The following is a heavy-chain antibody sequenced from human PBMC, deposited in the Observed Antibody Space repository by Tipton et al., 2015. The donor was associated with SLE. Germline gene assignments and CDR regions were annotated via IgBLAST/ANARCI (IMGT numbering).Heavy chain of an antibody. V-gene: IGHV4-59*12. D-gene: IGHD3-16*01. J-gene: IGHJ4*02. CDR2: IYYSGST. CDR1: GGSISSYY. Sequence: TLSLTCTVSGGSISSYYWSWIRQPPGKGLEWIGYIYYSGSTNYNPSLKSRVTISVDTSKNQFSLKLSSVTAADTAVYYCARGGDPDYFGYWGQGALVSVSS. CDR3: ARGGDPDYFGY.